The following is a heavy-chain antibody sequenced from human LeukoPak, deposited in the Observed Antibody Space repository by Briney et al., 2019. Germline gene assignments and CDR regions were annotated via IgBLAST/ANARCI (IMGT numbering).Heavy chain of an antibody. CDR1: GFTFSSYA. V-gene: IGHV3-30-3*01. Sequence: GGSLRLSCAASGFTFSSYAMHWARQAPGNGLERVAVISYDGSNKYYADSVKGRFTISRDNSKNTLFLQMNSLRGEDTAVYYCARDRTRDGYNQGRDFDYWGQGTLVTVSS. J-gene: IGHJ4*02. CDR2: ISYDGSNK. D-gene: IGHD5-24*01. CDR3: ARDRTRDGYNQGRDFDY.